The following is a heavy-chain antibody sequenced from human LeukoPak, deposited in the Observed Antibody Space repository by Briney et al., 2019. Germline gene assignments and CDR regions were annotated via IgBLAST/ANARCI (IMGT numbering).Heavy chain of an antibody. CDR3: ARVRSSSWYAPFDY. D-gene: IGHD6-13*01. CDR2: INPNSGGT. Sequence: ASVKVSCKASGYTFTGYDMHWVRQAPGQGLEWMGWINPNSGGTNYAQKFQGRVTMTRDTSISTAYMELSRLRSDDTAVYYCARVRSSSWYAPFDYWGQGTLVTVSS. J-gene: IGHJ4*02. V-gene: IGHV1-2*02. CDR1: GYTFTGYD.